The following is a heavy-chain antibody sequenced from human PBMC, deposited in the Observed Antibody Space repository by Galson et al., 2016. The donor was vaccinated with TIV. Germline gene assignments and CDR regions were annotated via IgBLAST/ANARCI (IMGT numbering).Heavy chain of an antibody. D-gene: IGHD2-21*01. J-gene: IGHJ4*02. V-gene: IGHV1-2*02. CDR3: AKESDWGVAEFDF. CDR2: INPGHGDT. Sequence: SVKVSCKASGYRFIGYYIHWVRQAPGRGPEWMGSINPGHGDTKYAQIFQGSVTLTWDTSVSTAYMELTRLRSDDTAVYFCAKESDWGVAEFDFWGQGTPVSVSS. CDR1: GYRFIGYY.